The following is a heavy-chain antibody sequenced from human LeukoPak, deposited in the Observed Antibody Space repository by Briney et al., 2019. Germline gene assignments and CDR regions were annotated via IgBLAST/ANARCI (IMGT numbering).Heavy chain of an antibody. CDR2: IYSSGST. Sequence: SETLSLTCTVTGGSISSTYWSWIRQPPGKGLEWIGHIYSSGSTSYNPSLKSRVTISVDTSKNQFSLRLKFVTAADTAVYYCARLGGSRDFDYWGQGTLVTVSS. V-gene: IGHV4-59*08. D-gene: IGHD3-16*01. CDR3: ARLGGSRDFDY. CDR1: GGSISSTY. J-gene: IGHJ4*02.